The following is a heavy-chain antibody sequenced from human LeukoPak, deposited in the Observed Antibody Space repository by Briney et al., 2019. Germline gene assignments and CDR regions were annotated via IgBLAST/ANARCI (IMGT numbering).Heavy chain of an antibody. Sequence: ASAKVSCKASGYTFTGYYMHWVRQAPGQGLEWMGWINPNSGGTNYAQKFQGRVTMTRDTSISTAYMELSRLRSDDTAVYYCARDRGRDGYIFDYWGQGTLVTVSS. D-gene: IGHD5-24*01. CDR2: INPNSGGT. V-gene: IGHV1-2*02. CDR3: ARDRGRDGYIFDY. CDR1: GYTFTGYY. J-gene: IGHJ4*02.